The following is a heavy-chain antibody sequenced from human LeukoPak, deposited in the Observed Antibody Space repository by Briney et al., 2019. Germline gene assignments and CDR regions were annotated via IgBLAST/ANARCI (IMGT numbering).Heavy chain of an antibody. CDR3: ARDQPGIAAAAPGGFDY. CDR2: ISRSSSYL. J-gene: IGHJ4*02. D-gene: IGHD6-13*01. Sequence: PGGSLRLSCAASGFTFSSYSMNWVRQAPGKGPEWVSSISRSSSYLYYAVSVKGRFTISRDNAKNSLYLQMNSLRAEDTAVYYCARDQPGIAAAAPGGFDYWGQGTLVTVSS. CDR1: GFTFSSYS. V-gene: IGHV3-21*01.